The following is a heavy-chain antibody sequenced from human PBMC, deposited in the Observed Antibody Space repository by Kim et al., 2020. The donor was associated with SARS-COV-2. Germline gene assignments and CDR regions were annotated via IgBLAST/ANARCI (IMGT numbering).Heavy chain of an antibody. CDR1: GFTFSNAW. V-gene: IGHV3-15*01. D-gene: IGHD3-9*01. J-gene: IGHJ3*02. CDR3: TTATGVLRYFDWLFHVYDAFDI. Sequence: GGSLRLSCAASGFTFSNAWMSWVRQAPGKGLEWVGRIKSKTDGGTTDYAAPVKGRFTISRDDSKNTLYLQMNSLKTEDTAVYYCTTATGVLRYFDWLFHVYDAFDIWGQGTMVTVSS. CDR2: IKSKTDGGTT.